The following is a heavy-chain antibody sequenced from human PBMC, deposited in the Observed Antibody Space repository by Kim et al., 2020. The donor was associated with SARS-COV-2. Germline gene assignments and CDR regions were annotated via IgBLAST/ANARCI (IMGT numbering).Heavy chain of an antibody. CDR1: GFTVSSNY. Sequence: GGSLRLYCAASGFTVSSNYMSWVRQAPGKGLEWVSVIYSGGSTYYADSVKGRFTISRDNSKNTLYLQMNSLRAEDTAVYYCARWGILGAFDIWGQGTMVTVSS. CDR2: IYSGGST. J-gene: IGHJ3*02. V-gene: IGHV3-66*01. D-gene: IGHD3-9*01. CDR3: ARWGILGAFDI.